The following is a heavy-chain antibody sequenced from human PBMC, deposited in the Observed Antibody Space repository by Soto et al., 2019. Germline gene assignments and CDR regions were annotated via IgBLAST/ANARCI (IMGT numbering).Heavy chain of an antibody. CDR3: AREGVPPYYYYGMDV. CDR1: GYTFTRSG. CDR2: ISSYNGDT. Sequence: QVQLEQSGAEVKKPGASVKVSCKASGYTFTRSGISWVRQAPGQGPEWMGWISSYNGDTNYAQTFQGRVTMTTDTSTSTAYMELRSLRSDDTAVYYCAREGVPPYYYYGMDVWGQGTPVTVSS. V-gene: IGHV1-18*01. J-gene: IGHJ6*02.